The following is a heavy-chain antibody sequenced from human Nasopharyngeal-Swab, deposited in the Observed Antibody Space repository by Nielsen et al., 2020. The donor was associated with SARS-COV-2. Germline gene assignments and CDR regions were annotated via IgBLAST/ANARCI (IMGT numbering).Heavy chain of an antibody. CDR3: ARDGDLNGLYY. V-gene: IGHV4-39*07. CDR2: IFYSETT. J-gene: IGHJ4*02. Sequence: SETLSLTCSVSGASISSSDYHWGWIRQPPGKGLEWIGNIFYSETTYYNPSLQSRVTISVDTSKNQFSLRVNSVTAADTAVYYCARDGDLNGLYYWGQGALVTVSS. D-gene: IGHD3-9*01. CDR1: GASISSSDYH.